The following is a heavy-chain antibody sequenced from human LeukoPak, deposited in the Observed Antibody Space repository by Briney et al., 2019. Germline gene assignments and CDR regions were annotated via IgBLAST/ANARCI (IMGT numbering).Heavy chain of an antibody. CDR1: GGSISSSSSY. D-gene: IGHD6-19*01. Sequence: SETLSLTCTVSGGSISSSSSYWGWIRQPPGKGLEWIGCVNYGGTTWFNPSLKSRVTISVDTSKNQFSLKLNSVTAADTAVFYCARLVSVRYSSGWYVDYWGQGTLVTVSS. V-gene: IGHV4-39*01. CDR2: VNYGGTT. CDR3: ARLVSVRYSSGWYVDY. J-gene: IGHJ4*02.